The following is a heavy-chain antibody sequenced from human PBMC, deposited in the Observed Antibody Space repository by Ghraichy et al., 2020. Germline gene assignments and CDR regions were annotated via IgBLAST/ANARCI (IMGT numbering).Heavy chain of an antibody. Sequence: SCAASVFIFCNYAMCWGRQAPEEGLEWVSAISGSDGRTFYADSAKGRFTISRDNSKNTLYLQMNSLRAEETALYDCAKESPYCSGSNCRIYSFDYWGQGTLVTVSS. J-gene: IGHJ4*02. CDR3: AKESPYCSGSNCRIYSFDY. D-gene: IGHD2-2*01. V-gene: IGHV3-23*01. CDR2: ISGSDGRT. CDR1: VFIFCNYA.